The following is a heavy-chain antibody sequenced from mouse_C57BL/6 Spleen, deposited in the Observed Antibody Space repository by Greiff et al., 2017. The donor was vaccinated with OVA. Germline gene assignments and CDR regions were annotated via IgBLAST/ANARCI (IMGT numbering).Heavy chain of an antibody. D-gene: IGHD1-2*01. Sequence: EVKLEESGGDLVKPGGSLKLSCAASGFTFSSYGMSWVRQTPDKRLEWVATISSGGSYTYYPDSVKGRFTISRDNAKNTLYLQMSSLKSEDTAMYYCARQITTAPFAYWGQGTLVTVSA. CDR3: ARQITTAPFAY. J-gene: IGHJ3*01. CDR2: ISSGGSYT. V-gene: IGHV5-6*02. CDR1: GFTFSSYG.